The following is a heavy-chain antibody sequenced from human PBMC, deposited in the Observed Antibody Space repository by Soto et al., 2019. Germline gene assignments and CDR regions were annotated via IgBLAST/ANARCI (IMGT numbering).Heavy chain of an antibody. J-gene: IGHJ6*02. D-gene: IGHD1-26*01. V-gene: IGHV5-10-1*01. CDR1: GYSFTSYW. CDR2: IDPSDSYT. Sequence: PGESLKISCKGSGYSFTSYWISWVRQMPGKGLEWMGRIDPSDSYTNYSPSFQGHVTISADKSISTAYLQWSSLKASDTAMYYCVRQGSEPYYYGMDVWGQGTTVTVSS. CDR3: VRQGSEPYYYGMDV.